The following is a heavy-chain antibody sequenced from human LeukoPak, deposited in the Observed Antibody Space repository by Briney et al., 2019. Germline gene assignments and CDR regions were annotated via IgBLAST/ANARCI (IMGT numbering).Heavy chain of an antibody. J-gene: IGHJ4*02. Sequence: GGSLRLSCAASEFTFRSYGMHWVRQAPDKGLEWVAVIWYDESKTYYADSVKGRFTISRDNSKKTLYLQMNSLRAEDTAVYYCARDLRRYCSGGSCYSFDYWGQGTLVTVSS. CDR1: EFTFRSYG. CDR3: ARDLRRYCSGGSCYSFDY. D-gene: IGHD2-15*01. V-gene: IGHV3-33*01. CDR2: IWYDESKT.